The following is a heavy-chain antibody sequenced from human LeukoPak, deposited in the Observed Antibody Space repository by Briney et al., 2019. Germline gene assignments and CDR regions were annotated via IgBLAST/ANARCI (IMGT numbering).Heavy chain of an antibody. V-gene: IGHV3-9*01. Sequence: GGSLRLSCAASGFTFDDYAMHWVRQAPGKGLEWVSGISWNSGSIGYADSVKGRFTISRDNAKNSLYLQMNSLRAEDTAVYYCARGMYSGSYTGYFDYWGQGTLVTVSS. J-gene: IGHJ4*02. CDR2: ISWNSGSI. CDR3: ARGMYSGSYTGYFDY. CDR1: GFTFDDYA. D-gene: IGHD1-26*01.